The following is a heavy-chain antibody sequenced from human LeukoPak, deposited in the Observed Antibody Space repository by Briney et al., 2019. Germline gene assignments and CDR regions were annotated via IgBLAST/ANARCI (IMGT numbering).Heavy chain of an antibody. Sequence: GGSLRLSCAASGFIFNDYAMSWVRQVPGKGLECVSVISASGGKTYYADSVKGRFTISRDTSKTTISLQMNSLRDEDTAVYYCARVSLTSYAAGYWGQGTLVTVSS. J-gene: IGHJ4*02. CDR2: ISASGGKT. CDR3: ARVSLTSYAAGY. V-gene: IGHV3-23*01. D-gene: IGHD4/OR15-4a*01. CDR1: GFIFNDYA.